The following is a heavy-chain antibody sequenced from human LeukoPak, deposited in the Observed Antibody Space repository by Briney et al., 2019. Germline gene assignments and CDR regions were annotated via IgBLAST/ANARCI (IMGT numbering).Heavy chain of an antibody. CDR2: ISYDGSNK. CDR3: ARRTQPYYFDY. V-gene: IGHV3-30*04. CDR1: GFTFSSYA. J-gene: IGHJ4*02. Sequence: GGSLRLSCAASGFTFSSYAMHWVRQAPGKGLEWVAVISYDGSNKYYADSVKGRFTISGGNSKNTLYLQMNSLRAEDTAVYYCARRTQPYYFDYWGQGTLVTVSS. D-gene: IGHD6-13*01.